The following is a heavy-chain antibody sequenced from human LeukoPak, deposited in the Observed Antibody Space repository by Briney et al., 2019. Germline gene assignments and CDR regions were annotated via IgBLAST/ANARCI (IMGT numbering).Heavy chain of an antibody. D-gene: IGHD6-13*01. CDR2: INPSGGST. V-gene: IGHV1-46*01. J-gene: IGHJ5*02. CDR1: GYTFTSYY. CDR3: ARDQQLAPGVSWFDP. Sequence: ASVKVSCKASGYTFTSYYMHWVRQAPGQGLEWMGIINPSGGSTSYAQKFQGRVTMTRDMPTSTVYMELSSLRSEDTAVYYCARDQQLAPGVSWFDPWGQGTLVTVSS.